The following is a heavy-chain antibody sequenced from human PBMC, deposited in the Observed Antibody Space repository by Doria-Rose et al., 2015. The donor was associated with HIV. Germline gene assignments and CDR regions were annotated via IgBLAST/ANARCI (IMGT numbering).Heavy chain of an antibody. CDR2: IFSHDGR. CDR3: AHMKSSRWYHKYYFDF. V-gene: IGHV2-26*01. CDR1: GVSLSSPGMG. D-gene: IGHD6-13*01. J-gene: IGHJ4*02. Sequence: QVQLVQSGPVLVKPTETLTLTCTVSGVSLSSPGMGVSWIRQPTGKALEWLANIFSHDGRSYTTSPKSRLTISRGTSKSQVVLTMTDMDPVDTATYYCAHMKSSRWYHKYYFDFWGQGTLVIVSA.